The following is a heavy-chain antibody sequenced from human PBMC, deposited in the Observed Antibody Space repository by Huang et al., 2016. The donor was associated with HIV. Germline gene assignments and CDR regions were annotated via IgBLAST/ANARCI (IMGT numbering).Heavy chain of an antibody. Sequence: QVQLVQSGAEVKKPGSSVKVSCKASGGSFRNFAMGWVRLAPGTGLGGLGGIIPTLGTANYAQKFQGRVTIIADESTSTAYMELSSLRSEDTAVYYCATVDYYDTSGPQRGYFDNWGQGTLVTVSS. CDR1: GGSFRNFA. J-gene: IGHJ4*02. D-gene: IGHD3-22*01. CDR3: ATVDYYDTSGPQRGYFDN. V-gene: IGHV1-69*01. CDR2: IIPTLGTA.